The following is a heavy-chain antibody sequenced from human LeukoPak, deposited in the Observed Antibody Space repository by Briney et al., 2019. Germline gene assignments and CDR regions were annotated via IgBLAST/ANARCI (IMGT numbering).Heavy chain of an antibody. CDR1: GFTFSGYS. CDR3: AKSYYTSGVGYYYTEV. Sequence: GGSLRLSCAASGFTFSGYSMHWVRQAPGKGLEWVSSISTSSSYIYYADSVKGRFSISRDNAKNSLYVQMNSLRPEDTAIYYCAKSYYTSGVGYYYTEVWGKGTTVTISS. D-gene: IGHD3-10*01. V-gene: IGHV3-21*01. CDR2: ISTSSSYI. J-gene: IGHJ6*03.